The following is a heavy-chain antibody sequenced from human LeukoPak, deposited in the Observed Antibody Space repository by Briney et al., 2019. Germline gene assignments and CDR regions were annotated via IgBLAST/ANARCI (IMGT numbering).Heavy chain of an antibody. V-gene: IGHV4-59*01. CDR3: ARGGPPGYYYNYYMDV. J-gene: IGHJ6*03. Sequence: PSETLSLTCTVSGGSISSYYWSWIRQTPGKGLEWIGYIYYSGSTNFNPSLKSRVTISVDTSKNQFSLKMSSVTAADTAVYFCARGGPPGYYYNYYMDVWGKGTTVTISS. CDR2: IYYSGST. CDR1: GGSISSYY.